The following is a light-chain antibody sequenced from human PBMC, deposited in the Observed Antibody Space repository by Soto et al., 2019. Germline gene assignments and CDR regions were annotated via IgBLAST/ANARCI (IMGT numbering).Light chain of an antibody. J-gene: IGKJ1*01. CDR2: GAS. Sequence: EIVMTQSPATLSVSPGERATLSCRASQTVSSNLAWYQQKPGQAPSLLIYGASTRATGIPARFSGSGSGTEFTLTISSLQSEDFAVYYCQQYNNWLLRTFGQGTKVEIK. V-gene: IGKV3-15*01. CDR1: QTVSSN. CDR3: QQYNNWLLRT.